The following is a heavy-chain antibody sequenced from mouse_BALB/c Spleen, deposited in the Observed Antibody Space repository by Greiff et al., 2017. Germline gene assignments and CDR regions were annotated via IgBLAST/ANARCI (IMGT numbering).Heavy chain of an antibody. V-gene: IGHV1S56*01. D-gene: IGHD2-14*01. CDR3: ARSGYVYYFDY. CDR2: IYPGNVNT. J-gene: IGHJ2*01. Sequence: VHLVESGPELVKPGASVRISCKASGYTFTSYYIHWVKQRPGQGLEWIGWIYPGNVNTKYNEKFKGKATLTADKSSSTAYMQLSSLTSEDSAVYFCARSGYVYYFDYWGQGTTLTVSS. CDR1: GYTFTSYY.